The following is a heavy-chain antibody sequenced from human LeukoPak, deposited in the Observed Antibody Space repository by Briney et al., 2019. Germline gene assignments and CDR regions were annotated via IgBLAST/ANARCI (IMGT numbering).Heavy chain of an antibody. Sequence: ASVKVSCKASGYTFTSYGISWVRQAPGQGLEWMGWISAYNGNTNYAQKLQGRVTMTTDTSTSTAYMELRSLRSDDTAVYYCARDGLDYYDSSGYSARDAFDIWGQGTMVTVSS. CDR3: ARDGLDYYDSSGYSARDAFDI. D-gene: IGHD3-22*01. J-gene: IGHJ3*02. CDR2: ISAYNGNT. CDR1: GYTFTSYG. V-gene: IGHV1-18*01.